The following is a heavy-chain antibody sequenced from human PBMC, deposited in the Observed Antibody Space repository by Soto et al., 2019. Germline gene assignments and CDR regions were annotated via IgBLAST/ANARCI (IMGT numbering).Heavy chain of an antibody. CDR1: GFTFSSYA. CDR2: ISGSGGST. CDR3: AKDGALAAAGTGDY. Sequence: GGSLRLSCAASGFTFSSYAMSWVRQAPGKGLEWVSAISGSGGSTYYADSVKGRFTISRDNSKNTLYLQMNSLRAEDAAVYYCAKDGALAAAGTGDYWGQGTLVTVSS. V-gene: IGHV3-23*01. D-gene: IGHD6-13*01. J-gene: IGHJ4*02.